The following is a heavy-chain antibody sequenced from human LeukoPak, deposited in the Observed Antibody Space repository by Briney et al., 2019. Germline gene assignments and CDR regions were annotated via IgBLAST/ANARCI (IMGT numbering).Heavy chain of an antibody. CDR3: VTAGGSGSYGRFDP. D-gene: IGHD3-10*01. Sequence: GGSLRLSCAASGCMLSAYWMHGVRQTPGKGLVWVSRINTDGNTTNYADSVKGRFTIFRDNTKSTGYLQMNSLRDEDTAVYYCVTAGGSGSYGRFDPWGQGTLVSVSS. CDR2: INTDGNTT. V-gene: IGHV3-74*01. CDR1: GCMLSAYW. J-gene: IGHJ5*02.